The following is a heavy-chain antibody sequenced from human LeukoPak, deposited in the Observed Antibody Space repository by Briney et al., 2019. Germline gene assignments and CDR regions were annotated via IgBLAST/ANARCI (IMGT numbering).Heavy chain of an antibody. CDR1: GGTFSSYA. D-gene: IGHD3-3*01. J-gene: IGHJ6*02. V-gene: IGHV1-69*04. CDR2: IIPILGIA. CDR3: ASNYDFWSGYYNYYYYGMDV. Sequence: GASVKVSCKASGGTFSSYAISWVRQAPGQGLEWMGRIIPILGIANYAQKFQGRVTITADKSTSTAYMELSSLRSEDTAVYYCASNYDFWSGYYNYYYYGMDVWGQGTTVTVSS.